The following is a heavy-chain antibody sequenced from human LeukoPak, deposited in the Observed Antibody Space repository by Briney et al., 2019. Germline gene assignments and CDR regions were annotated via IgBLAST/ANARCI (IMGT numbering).Heavy chain of an antibody. CDR2: ISGSGGST. V-gene: IGHV3-23*01. J-gene: IGHJ4*02. Sequence: PGGSLRLSCAVSGITLSNYGMSWVRQAPGKGLEWVAGISGSGGSTYYAGSVKGRFTISRDNSKNTLYLQMISLRAEDTAVYYCAKGFSTLWVNYFDDWGQGTPVTVSS. CDR1: GITLSNYG. D-gene: IGHD2-21*01. CDR3: AKGFSTLWVNYFDD.